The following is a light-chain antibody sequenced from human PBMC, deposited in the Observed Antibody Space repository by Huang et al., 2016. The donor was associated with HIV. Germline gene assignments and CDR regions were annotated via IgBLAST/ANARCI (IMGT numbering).Light chain of an antibody. CDR1: QSVSTN. CDR3: QQYNSWPPLFT. V-gene: IGKV3-15*01. Sequence: EVLLTQSPATLSVSPGERATLSCRASQSVSTNLDWYQQKPGQAPRLLIYGASTRATGDPARFSGSGSGTEFTLTISSLQSEDSAVYYCQQYNSWPPLFTFGPGTKVDIK. J-gene: IGKJ3*01. CDR2: GAS.